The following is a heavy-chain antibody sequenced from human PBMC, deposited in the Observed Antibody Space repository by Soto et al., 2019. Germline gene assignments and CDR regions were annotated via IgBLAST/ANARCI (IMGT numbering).Heavy chain of an antibody. V-gene: IGHV1-69*02. CDR2: IIPILGIA. Sequence: GASVKVSCKASGGTFSSYTISWVRQAPGQGLEWMGRIIPILGIANSAQKFQGRVTITADKSTSTAYMELSSLRSEDTAVYYCARGKGFGELSTFDYWGQGTLVTVSS. J-gene: IGHJ4*02. D-gene: IGHD3-10*01. CDR3: ARGKGFGELSTFDY. CDR1: GGTFSSYT.